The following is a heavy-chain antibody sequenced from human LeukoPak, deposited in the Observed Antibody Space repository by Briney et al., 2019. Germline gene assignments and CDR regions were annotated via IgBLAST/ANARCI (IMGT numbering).Heavy chain of an antibody. CDR2: ISPTGSTT. CDR1: GFSFNNYA. V-gene: IGHV3-74*01. D-gene: IGHD6-6*01. CDR3: ARGPNSNWSGLDF. J-gene: IGHJ4*02. Sequence: PGGSLRLSCAASGFSFNNYAMVWVRQTPGKGLVWVSRISPTGSTTSYADSVKGRFTVSRDNAKNTLYLQVNNLRAEDTAVYYCARGPNSNWSGLDFWGQGTLLTVSS.